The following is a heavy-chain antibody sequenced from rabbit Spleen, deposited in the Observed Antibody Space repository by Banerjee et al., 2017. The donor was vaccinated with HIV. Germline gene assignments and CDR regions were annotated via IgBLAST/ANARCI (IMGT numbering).Heavy chain of an antibody. D-gene: IGHD7-1*01. CDR3: ARFYAGYGDFGYAAM. CDR1: GVSFSGNSY. Sequence: ESGGGLVKPGASLTLTCIASGVSFSGNSYMCWVRQAPGKGLEWIACIHGGSKNNIYYASWAKGRFTISKTSSTTVTLQMTSLTVADTATYFCARFYAGYGDFGYAAMWGQGTLVTVS. J-gene: IGHJ4*01. CDR2: IHGGSKNNI. V-gene: IGHV1S40*01.